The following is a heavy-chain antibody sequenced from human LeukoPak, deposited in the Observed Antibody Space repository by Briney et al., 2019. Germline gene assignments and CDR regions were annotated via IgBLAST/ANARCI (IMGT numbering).Heavy chain of an antibody. Sequence: QPGGSLRLSCAASGFTFSSYWMSWVRRAPGKGLEWVANIKQDGSEKYYVDSVKGRFTISRDNAKNSLYLQMNSLRAEDTAVYYCARDGGIVGATRYYYYMDVWGKGTTVTVSS. V-gene: IGHV3-7*01. D-gene: IGHD1-26*01. CDR1: GFTFSSYW. CDR3: ARDGGIVGATRYYYYMDV. CDR2: IKQDGSEK. J-gene: IGHJ6*03.